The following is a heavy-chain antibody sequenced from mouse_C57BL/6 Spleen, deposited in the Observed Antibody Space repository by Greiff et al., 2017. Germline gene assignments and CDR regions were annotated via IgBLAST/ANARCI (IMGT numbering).Heavy chain of an antibody. V-gene: IGHV2-6-1*01. D-gene: IGHD2-5*01. CDR2: IWSDGST. J-gene: IGHJ1*03. CDR1: GFSLTSYG. Sequence: VQLKESGPGLVAPSQSLSITCTVSGFSLTSYGVHWVRQPPGKGLEWLVVIWSDGSTTYNSALKSRLSISKDNSKSQVFLKMNSLQTDDTAMDYCARHYYSNYDWYFDVWGTGTTVTVSS. CDR3: ARHYYSNYDWYFDV.